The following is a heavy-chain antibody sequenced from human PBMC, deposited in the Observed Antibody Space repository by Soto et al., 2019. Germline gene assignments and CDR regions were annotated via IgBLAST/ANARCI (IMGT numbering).Heavy chain of an antibody. V-gene: IGHV4-59*01. CDR1: GGSISSYY. CDR2: IYYSGST. J-gene: IGHJ6*02. D-gene: IGHD3-10*01. CDR3: ARGGRSPRGTRKPGYYYYGMDV. Sequence: SETLSLTCTVSGGSISSYYWSWIRQPPGKGLEWIGYIYYSGSTNYNPSLKSRVTISVDTSKNQFSLKLSSVTAADTAVYYCARGGRSPRGTRKPGYYYYGMDVWGQGTTVTVS.